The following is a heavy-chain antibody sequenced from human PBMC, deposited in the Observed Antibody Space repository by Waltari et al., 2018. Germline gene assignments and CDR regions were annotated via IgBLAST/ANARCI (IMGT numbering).Heavy chain of an antibody. J-gene: IGHJ4*02. CDR3: ARDNTVRYFDY. CDR2: IYYSVST. CDR1: GGSIRSYY. Sequence: QVQLQESGPGLVKPSETLSLTCTVSGGSIRSYYWTWIRQPPGTGLEWIGYIYYSVSTNYNPSLKSRVTISVDTSKNQFSLKLSSVTAADTAVYYCARDNTVRYFDYWGQGTLVTVSS. V-gene: IGHV4-59*01. D-gene: IGHD4-4*01.